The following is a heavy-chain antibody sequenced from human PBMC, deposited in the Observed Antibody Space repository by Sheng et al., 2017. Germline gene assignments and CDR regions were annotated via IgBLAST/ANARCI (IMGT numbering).Heavy chain of an antibody. CDR3: ARAESDPSDYYMDV. V-gene: IGHV3-72*01. CDR2: SRNKAKSYTT. CDR1: RFTFSDHY. J-gene: IGHJ6*03. Sequence: PGGSLRLSCAASRFTFSDHYMDWVRQAPGKGLEWVGRSRNKAKSYTTEYAASVKGRFTISRDDSKNSVYLQMNSLKTEDTAVYYCARAESDPSDYYMDVWGKGPRSPSP.